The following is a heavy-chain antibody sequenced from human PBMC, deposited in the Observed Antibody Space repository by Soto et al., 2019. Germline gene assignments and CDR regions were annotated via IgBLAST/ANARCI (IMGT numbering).Heavy chain of an antibody. CDR2: ISYDGSNK. J-gene: IGHJ4*02. D-gene: IGHD4-17*01. V-gene: IGHV3-30*18. CDR3: AKDLTTVTPWYFDY. Sequence: QVQLVESGGGVVQPGRSLRLSCAASGFTFSSYGMHWVRQAPGKGLEWVAVISYDGSNKYYADSVKGRFTISRDNSKNSLYLQMNRLRAEDTAVYYCAKDLTTVTPWYFDYWGQGTLVTVSS. CDR1: GFTFSSYG.